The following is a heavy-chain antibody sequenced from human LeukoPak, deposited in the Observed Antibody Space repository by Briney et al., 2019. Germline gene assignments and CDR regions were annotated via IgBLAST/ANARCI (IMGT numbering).Heavy chain of an antibody. D-gene: IGHD4-17*01. Sequence: PSETLSLTCAVYGGSFSGYYWSWIRQPPGKGLEWIGEINHSGSTNYSPSLKSRVTISVDTSKNQFSLKLGSVTAADTAVYYCAVTTGYYGMDVWGQGTTVTVSS. CDR1: GGSFSGYY. CDR3: AVTTGYYGMDV. V-gene: IGHV4-34*01. CDR2: INHSGST. J-gene: IGHJ6*02.